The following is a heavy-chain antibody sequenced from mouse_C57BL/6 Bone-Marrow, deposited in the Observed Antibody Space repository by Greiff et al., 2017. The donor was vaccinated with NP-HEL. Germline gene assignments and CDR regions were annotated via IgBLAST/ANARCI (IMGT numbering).Heavy chain of an antibody. CDR3: TTYYYAMDY. CDR2: IRNKANNNAT. CDR1: GFTFSDAW. Sequence: EVKLVESGGGLVQPGGSMKLSCAASGFTFSDAWMDWVRQSPGKGLEWVAEIRNKANNNATYYAESVKGRFTISRDESKSSVYLQMNSLRAEDTCIYYCTTYYYAMDYWGQGTSVTVSS. J-gene: IGHJ4*01. V-gene: IGHV6-6*01.